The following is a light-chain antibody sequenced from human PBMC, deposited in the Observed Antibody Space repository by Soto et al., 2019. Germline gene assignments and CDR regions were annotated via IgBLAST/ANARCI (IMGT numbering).Light chain of an antibody. V-gene: IGKV1-9*01. CDR2: AAS. CDR3: QQLDSYPLT. J-gene: IGKJ4*01. CDR1: QGISSY. Sequence: DIQMTQSPSSLSASVGDSVTITCRASQGISSYLAWYQQEAGKAPKFLIYAASTLQSGVPSRFSGGGSGTDFTLTISSLQPEDFATYYCQQLDSYPLTFGGGTKVDI.